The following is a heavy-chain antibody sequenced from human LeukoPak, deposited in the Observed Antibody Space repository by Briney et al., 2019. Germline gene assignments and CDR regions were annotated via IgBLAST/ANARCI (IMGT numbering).Heavy chain of an antibody. CDR1: GGTFSSYA. J-gene: IGHJ4*02. Sequence: ASVKVSCKASGGTFSSYAISWVRQAPGQGLEWMGWISAYNGNTNYAQKLQGRVTMTTDTSTSTAYMELRSLRSGDTAVYYCARDSDYYDSSGYYALPTGYWGQGTLVTVSS. D-gene: IGHD3-22*01. CDR2: ISAYNGNT. CDR3: ARDSDYYDSSGYYALPTGY. V-gene: IGHV1-18*01.